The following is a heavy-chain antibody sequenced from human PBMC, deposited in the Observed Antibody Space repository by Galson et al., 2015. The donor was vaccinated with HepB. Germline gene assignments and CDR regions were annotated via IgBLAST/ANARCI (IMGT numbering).Heavy chain of an antibody. V-gene: IGHV3-23*01. D-gene: IGHD5/OR15-5a*01. CDR3: AKYVEVSTINRYGLDV. CDR1: GFSFSSSA. CDR2: LSSSGGAT. J-gene: IGHJ6*02. Sequence: SLRLSCAASGFSFSSSALHWVRKAPGKGLESVSGLSSSGGATYYAHSVKGRLTISRDNSNNILYLQMNNLRAEDTALYHCAKYVEVSTINRYGLDVWGQGTTVTVSS.